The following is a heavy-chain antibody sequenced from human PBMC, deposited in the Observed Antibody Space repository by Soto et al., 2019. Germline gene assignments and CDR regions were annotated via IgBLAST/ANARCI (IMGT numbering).Heavy chain of an antibody. CDR1: GGSIRSSY. Sequence: SETLSLTCTVSGGSIRSSYWSWIRQPPGKGLEWIGYISDSGSTNYNTSLQTRVTISLDKSRSQFSLKLNSVTAADSAVYFCARLEGLATISYYFDFWGPGALVTVS. D-gene: IGHD3-9*01. V-gene: IGHV4-59*08. J-gene: IGHJ4*02. CDR3: ARLEGLATISYYFDF. CDR2: ISDSGST.